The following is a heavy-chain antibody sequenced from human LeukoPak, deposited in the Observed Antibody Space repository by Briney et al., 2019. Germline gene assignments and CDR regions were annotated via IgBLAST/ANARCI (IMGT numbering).Heavy chain of an antibody. Sequence: TSETLSLTCTVSGGSISSYYWSWIRQPPGKGLEWIGYIYYSGSTNYNPSLKSRVTISVDTPKNQFSLKLSSVTAADAAVYYCARGGTGGWFDPWGQGTLVTVSS. CDR3: ARGGTGGWFDP. CDR2: IYYSGST. D-gene: IGHD1/OR15-1a*01. J-gene: IGHJ5*02. V-gene: IGHV4-59*01. CDR1: GGSISSYY.